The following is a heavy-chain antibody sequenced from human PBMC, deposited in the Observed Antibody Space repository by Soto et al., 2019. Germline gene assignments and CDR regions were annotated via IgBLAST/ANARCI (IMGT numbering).Heavy chain of an antibody. CDR3: AKNKETGTTGGLGY. CDR2: ISGSGGTT. D-gene: IGHD1-1*01. CDR1: GFTFSSYA. Sequence: GGSLRLSCAASGFTFSSYAMSWVRQAPGKGLEWVSTISGSGGTTYYADSVKGRFTIPRDNSKNTLYLQMNSLRAEDTAIYYCAKNKETGTTGGLGYWGQGTLVTVSS. V-gene: IGHV3-23*01. J-gene: IGHJ4*02.